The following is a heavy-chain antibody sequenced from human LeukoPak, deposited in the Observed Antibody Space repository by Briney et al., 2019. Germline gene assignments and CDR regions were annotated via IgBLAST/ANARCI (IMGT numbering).Heavy chain of an antibody. CDR1: GGSLSSYY. D-gene: IGHD3-3*01. V-gene: IGHV4-59*01. CDR2: IYYSGST. CDR3: ARGWSSYYDFWSGYYPYFDY. J-gene: IGHJ4*02. Sequence: PSETLSLTCTVSGGSLSSYYWSWIRQPPGKGLEWIGYIYYSGSTNYNPSLKSRVTISVDTYKNQFSLKLSSVTAADTAVYYCARGWSSYYDFWSGYYPYFDYWGQGTLVTVSS.